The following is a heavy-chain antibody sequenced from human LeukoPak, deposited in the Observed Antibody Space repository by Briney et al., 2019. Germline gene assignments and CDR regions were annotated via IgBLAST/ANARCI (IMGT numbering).Heavy chain of an antibody. V-gene: IGHV3-21*01. D-gene: IGHD6-13*01. J-gene: IGHJ3*02. CDR3: ARVGKTAALAFDI. CDR2: ISSSSSYI. Sequence: NAGGSLRLSCAASGFTLSSYSMKWVRQAPGKGLEWVSSISSSSSYIYYADSVKGRFTISRDNAKNSLYLQMNSLRAEDTAVYYCARVGKTAALAFDIWGQGTMVTVSS. CDR1: GFTLSSYS.